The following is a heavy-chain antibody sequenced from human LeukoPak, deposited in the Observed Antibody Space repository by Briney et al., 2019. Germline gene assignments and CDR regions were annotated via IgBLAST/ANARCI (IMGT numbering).Heavy chain of an antibody. V-gene: IGHV3-23*01. CDR1: GFTFSSYA. CDR3: AKTPSYYYDSSGFYSPFDY. J-gene: IGHJ4*02. D-gene: IGHD3-22*01. Sequence: GGSLRLSCAASGFTFSSYAMNWVRQAPGKGLEWVSAISGSGGSTNCADSVKGRFTISRDNSKSTLYLQMNSLRAEDTAVYYCAKTPSYYYDSSGFYSPFDYWGQGTLVTVSS. CDR2: ISGSGGST.